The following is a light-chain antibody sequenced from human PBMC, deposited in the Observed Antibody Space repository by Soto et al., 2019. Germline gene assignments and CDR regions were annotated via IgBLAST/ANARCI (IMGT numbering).Light chain of an antibody. V-gene: IGKV3-15*01. CDR1: QSVRSN. CDR2: GAS. Sequence: EIVMTQSPATLSVSPGERATLCCRASQSVRSNLAWYQQKPGQAPRLLIYGASTRATGIPARFSGSGSGTEFTLTISSLQSEDFAVYYCQQYNNWPPWTFGQGTKVGIK. CDR3: QQYNNWPPWT. J-gene: IGKJ1*01.